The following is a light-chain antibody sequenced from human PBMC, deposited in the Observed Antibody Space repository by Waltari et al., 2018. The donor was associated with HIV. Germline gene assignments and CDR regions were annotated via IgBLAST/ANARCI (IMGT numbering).Light chain of an antibody. CDR1: SSDVGNYNY. V-gene: IGLV2-23*02. CDR3: CSYAGSSTFV. Sequence: GSPGQSITISCTGTSSDVGNYNYVSWYQQHPGKAPKLMIYDVSKRPSGVSNRFSGSKSGNTASLTISGLQAEDEADYYCCSYAGSSTFVFGTGTKVTVL. CDR2: DVS. J-gene: IGLJ1*01.